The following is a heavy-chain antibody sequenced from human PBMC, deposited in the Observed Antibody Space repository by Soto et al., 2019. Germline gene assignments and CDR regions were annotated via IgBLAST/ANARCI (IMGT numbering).Heavy chain of an antibody. CDR2: ISGEGSST. CDR3: AKARLYNSPFDN. J-gene: IGHJ4*02. CDR1: GFTFINYA. Sequence: EVQLLESGGGLVQPGGSLRLSCATSGFTFINYAMAWVRQAPGKGLEWVSIISGEGSSTHYADFVKGRFIISRDSSTNTLYLQMGSLRAEGTAVYYCAKARLYNSPFDNWGQGTVVSVSS. V-gene: IGHV3-23*01. D-gene: IGHD3-16*01.